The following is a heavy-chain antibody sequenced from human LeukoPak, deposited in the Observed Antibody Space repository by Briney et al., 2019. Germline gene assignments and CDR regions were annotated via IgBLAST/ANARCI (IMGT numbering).Heavy chain of an antibody. D-gene: IGHD4-17*01. J-gene: IGHJ4*02. Sequence: PSETLSLTCAVYGGSFSGYYWSWIRQPPGKGLEWIGYIYYSGSTNYNPSLKSRVTISVDTSKNQFSLKLSSVTAADTAVYYCARSLRFDYWGQGTLVTVSS. V-gene: IGHV4-59*08. CDR1: GGSFSGYY. CDR2: IYYSGST. CDR3: ARSLRFDY.